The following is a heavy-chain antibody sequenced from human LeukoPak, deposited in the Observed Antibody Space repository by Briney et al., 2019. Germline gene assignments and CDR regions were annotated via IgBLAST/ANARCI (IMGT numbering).Heavy chain of an antibody. V-gene: IGHV4-34*01. CDR3: ARVVLRFLEWDFSPYFDY. J-gene: IGHJ4*02. Sequence: PSETLSLTCAVYGGSFSGYYWSWIRQPPGKGLEWIGEINHSGSTNYNPSLKSRVTISVDTSKNQFSLKLSSVTAADTAVYYCARVVLRFLEWDFSPYFDYWGQGTLVTVSS. D-gene: IGHD3-3*01. CDR1: GGSFSGYY. CDR2: INHSGST.